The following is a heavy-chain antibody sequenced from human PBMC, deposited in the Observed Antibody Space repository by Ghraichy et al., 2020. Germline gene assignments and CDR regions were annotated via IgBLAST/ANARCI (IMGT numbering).Heavy chain of an antibody. Sequence: GSLRLSCTVSGGSISSYYWSWIRQPPGKGLEWIGYIYYSGSTNYNPSLKSRVTISVDTSKNQFSLKLSSVTAADTAVYYCARRVRRYCSSTSCYGQSSSYYYYMDVWGKGTTVTVSS. J-gene: IGHJ6*03. CDR2: IYYSGST. V-gene: IGHV4-59*08. D-gene: IGHD2-2*01. CDR3: ARRVRRYCSSTSCYGQSSSYYYYMDV. CDR1: GGSISSYY.